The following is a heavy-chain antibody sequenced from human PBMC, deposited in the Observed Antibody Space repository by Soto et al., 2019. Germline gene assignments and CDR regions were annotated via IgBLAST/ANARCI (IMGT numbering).Heavy chain of an antibody. CDR3: ARQGGRRTYYYYYGMDV. CDR2: IKHDGSEK. Sequence: GGSLRLSCTASGFTFSSYWMSWVRQAPGKGLEWVANIKHDGSEKNYVDSVKGRFTISTDNAKNSVFLQMNSLRAEDTAVYYCARQGGRRTYYYYYGMDVWGQGTTVTVSS. J-gene: IGHJ6*02. CDR1: GFTFSSYW. D-gene: IGHD3-16*01. V-gene: IGHV3-7*01.